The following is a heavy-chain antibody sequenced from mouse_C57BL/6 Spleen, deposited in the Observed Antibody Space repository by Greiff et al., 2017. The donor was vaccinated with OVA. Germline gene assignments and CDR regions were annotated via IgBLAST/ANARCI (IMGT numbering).Heavy chain of an antibody. V-gene: IGHV1-22*01. CDR3: ASPYYYYGHITG. Sequence: EVQLQQPGAELVMPGASVKMSCKASGYTFTDYNMHWVKQSHGKSLEWIGYINPNNGGTSYNQKFTVKSTLTVNKSSSTAYMELRSLTSEDSAVYYCASPYYYYGHITGWGQGTTLTVSS. CDR2: INPNNGGT. CDR1: GYTFTDYN. D-gene: IGHD1-1*01. J-gene: IGHJ2*01.